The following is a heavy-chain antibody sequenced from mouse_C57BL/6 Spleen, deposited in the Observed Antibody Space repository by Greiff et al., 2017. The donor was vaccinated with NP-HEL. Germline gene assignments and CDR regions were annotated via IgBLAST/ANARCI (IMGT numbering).Heavy chain of an antibody. CDR1: GYAFSSSW. CDR3: ARSSTGTFAY. CDR2: IYPGDGDP. Sequence: VQLQESGPELVKPGASVKISCKASGYAFSSSWMNWVQQRPGKGLEWIGRIYPGDGDPNYNGKFKGKATLTADKSSSTAYMQLSSLTSEDSAVYFCARSSTGTFAYWGQGTLVTVSA. D-gene: IGHD4-1*02. J-gene: IGHJ3*01. V-gene: IGHV1-82*01.